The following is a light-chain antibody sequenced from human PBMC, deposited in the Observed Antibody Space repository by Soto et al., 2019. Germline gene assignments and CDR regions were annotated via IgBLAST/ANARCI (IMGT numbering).Light chain of an antibody. J-gene: IGLJ1*01. V-gene: IGLV2-11*01. CDR2: DVS. CDR1: SSDVGGYNY. CDR3: CSYAGSYLNV. Sequence: QSALTQPRSVSGSPGQSVTISCTGTSSDVGGYNYVSWYQQHPGKAPKLMIYDVSKRPSGVPDRFSGSKSGNTASLTISGLHAEDEADYYCCSYAGSYLNVFGTGTKVTAL.